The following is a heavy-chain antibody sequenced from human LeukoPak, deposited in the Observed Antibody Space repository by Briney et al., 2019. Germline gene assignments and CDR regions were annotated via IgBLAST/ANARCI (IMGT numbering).Heavy chain of an antibody. CDR3: AKSLGCSGDYCYPDY. J-gene: IGHJ4*02. CDR1: GFSFRSFA. V-gene: IGHV3-30*18. CDR2: ISYDGSDT. D-gene: IGHD2-15*01. Sequence: GGSRRLSCAASGFSFRSFAMHWVRRAPGKGLEWVSLISYDGSDTYYADSVKGRFTISRDNSKNTLYLQMNSLRAEDTAMYYCAKSLGCSGDYCYPDYWGQGTLVAVSS.